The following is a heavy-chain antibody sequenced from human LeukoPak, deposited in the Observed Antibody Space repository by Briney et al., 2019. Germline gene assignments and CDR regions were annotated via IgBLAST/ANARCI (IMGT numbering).Heavy chain of an antibody. V-gene: IGHV4-59*01. Sequence: PSETLSLTCAVYGGSFSGYYWSWIRQPPGKGLEWIGYIYYSGSTNYNPSLKSRVTISVDTSKNQFSLKLSSVTAADTAVYYCAREGEETSKRWFDPWGQGTLVTVSS. J-gene: IGHJ5*02. D-gene: IGHD3-16*01. CDR3: AREGEETSKRWFDP. CDR2: IYYSGST. CDR1: GGSFSGYY.